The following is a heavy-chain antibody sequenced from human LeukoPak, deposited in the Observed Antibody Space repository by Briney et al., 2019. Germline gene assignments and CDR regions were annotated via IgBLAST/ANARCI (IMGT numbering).Heavy chain of an antibody. CDR2: ISSSSSYI. V-gene: IGHV3-21*01. CDR3: ARAKIVGATICDY. D-gene: IGHD1-26*01. J-gene: IGHJ4*02. Sequence: GGSLRLSCAASGFTFSSYSMNWVRQAPGKGLEWASSISSSSSYIYSADSVKGRFTISRDNAKNSLYLQMNSLRAEDTAFYYCARAKIVGATICDYWGQGTLVTVSS. CDR1: GFTFSSYS.